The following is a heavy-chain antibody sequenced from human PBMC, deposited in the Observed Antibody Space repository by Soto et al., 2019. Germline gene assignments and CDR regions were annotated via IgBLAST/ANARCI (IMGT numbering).Heavy chain of an antibody. J-gene: IGHJ3*02. Sequence: QVQLVESGGGVVQPGRSLRLSCAASGFTFSSYAMHWVRQAPGKGLEWVAVISYDGSNKYYADSVKGRFTISRDNSKNTLYLQMNSLRAEDTAVYYCASIDDAFDIWGQGTMVTVSS. CDR2: ISYDGSNK. CDR1: GFTFSSYA. CDR3: ASIDDAFDI. V-gene: IGHV3-30-3*01.